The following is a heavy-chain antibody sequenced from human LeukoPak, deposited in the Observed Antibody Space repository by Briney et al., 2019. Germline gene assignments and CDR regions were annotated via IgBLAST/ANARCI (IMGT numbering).Heavy chain of an antibody. D-gene: IGHD1-14*01. Sequence: ASVKVACKASGYTFTSYDISWVRQATGQGLEWMGWMNPNSGKTGYAQNFQGRVTMTRDSSVSTAYMELSSLRSEDTAVYYCAREAPLAEEAFDIWGQGTMVTVSS. CDR2: MNPNSGKT. CDR3: AREAPLAEEAFDI. J-gene: IGHJ3*02. CDR1: GYTFTSYD. V-gene: IGHV1-8*01.